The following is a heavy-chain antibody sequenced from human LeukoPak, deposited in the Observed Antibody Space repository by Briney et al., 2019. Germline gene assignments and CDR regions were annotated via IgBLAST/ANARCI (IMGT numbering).Heavy chain of an antibody. CDR2: ISSSSSYT. V-gene: IGHV3-11*06. CDR1: GFTFSDYY. J-gene: IGHJ4*02. CDR3: APSTHFDY. D-gene: IGHD2-2*01. Sequence: GGTLRLSRAASGFTFSDYYMSWIRQAPEQGLEWVSYISSSSSYTNYADSVKGRFTISRDNAKNSLNLQINSLRAEDTAVYYCAPSTHFDYWGQGTLVTVSS.